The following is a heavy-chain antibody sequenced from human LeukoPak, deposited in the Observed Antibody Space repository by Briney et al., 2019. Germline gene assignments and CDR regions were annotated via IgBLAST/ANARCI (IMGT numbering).Heavy chain of an antibody. CDR3: AKGGYCSATRCYVGKGMDD. Sequence: GGSLRLSCAASGFTFDTYGMHWVRQAPGKGLEWVAVISHDGVDKYYADSVKGRFTISRDNSKNTVSLQVNSLRAEDTAAYYCAKGGYCSATRCYVGKGMDDWGQGTLVTVSS. D-gene: IGHD2-2*01. CDR2: ISHDGVDK. CDR1: GFTFDTYG. V-gene: IGHV3-30*18. J-gene: IGHJ4*02.